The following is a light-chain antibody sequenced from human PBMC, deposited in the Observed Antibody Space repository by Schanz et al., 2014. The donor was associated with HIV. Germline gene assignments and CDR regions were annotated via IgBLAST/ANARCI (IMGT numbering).Light chain of an antibody. J-gene: IGKJ2*01. CDR3: QQYSDWPPST. V-gene: IGKV3-15*01. CDR1: QSVSSSY. Sequence: EIVLTQSPGTLSLSPGERATLSCRASQSVSSSYLAWYQQKPGQAPRLLIYGAFTRATGIPVRFSGRGSGTXXTLTISGLQSEDFALYYCQQYSDWPPSTFGQGTKVEIK. CDR2: GAF.